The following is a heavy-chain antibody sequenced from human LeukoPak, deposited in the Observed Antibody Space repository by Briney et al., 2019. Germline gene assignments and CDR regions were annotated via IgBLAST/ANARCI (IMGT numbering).Heavy chain of an antibody. CDR3: ATLWAGV. V-gene: IGHV4-34*01. Sequence: SETLSLTCAVYGGSFGGYYWTWIRQPPGKGLEWIGEINHSGSTNYNPSLKSRVTISVDTSKNQFSLKLSSVTAADTAVYYCATLWAGVWGQGTTVTVSS. D-gene: IGHD3-10*01. CDR1: GGSFGGYY. CDR2: INHSGST. J-gene: IGHJ6*02.